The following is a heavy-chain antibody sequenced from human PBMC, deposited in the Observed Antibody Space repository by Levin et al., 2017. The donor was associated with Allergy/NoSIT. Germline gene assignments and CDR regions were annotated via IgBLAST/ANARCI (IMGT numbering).Heavy chain of an antibody. CDR1: GFTFSNYA. J-gene: IGHJ4*02. Sequence: PGGSLRLSCAASGFTFSNYAMNWVRQAPGKGLEWVSVISGSGTTTYADSVKGRFTISRDNSKNTLYLHMNSLRAEDTAVYYCAKARGYCSSTSCYVDYWGQGTLVTVSS. V-gene: IGHV3-23*01. D-gene: IGHD2-2*01. CDR3: AKARGYCSSTSCYVDY. CDR2: ISGSGTTT.